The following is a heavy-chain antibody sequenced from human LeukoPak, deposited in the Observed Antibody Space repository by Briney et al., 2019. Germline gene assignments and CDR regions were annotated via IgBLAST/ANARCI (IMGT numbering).Heavy chain of an antibody. CDR1: GYTFTSYG. J-gene: IGHJ6*02. D-gene: IGHD2-2*02. Sequence: GASVKVSCKASGYTFTSYGISWVRQAPGRGLEWMGWISAYNGNTNYAQKLQGRVTMTTDTSTSTAYMELRSLRSDDTAVYYCARVASPDIVVVPAAIGIYYGMDVWGQGTTVTVSS. CDR2: ISAYNGNT. CDR3: ARVASPDIVVVPAAIGIYYGMDV. V-gene: IGHV1-18*01.